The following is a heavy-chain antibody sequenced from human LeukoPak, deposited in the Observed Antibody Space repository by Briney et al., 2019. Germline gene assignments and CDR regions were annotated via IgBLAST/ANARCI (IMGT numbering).Heavy chain of an antibody. CDR1: GLIVSNXX. D-gene: IGHD5-18*01. J-gene: IGHJ4*02. V-gene: IGHV3-53*01. CDR3: TTTAGYNYGQY. Sequence: PGGSLRLSCAASGLIVSNXXXNWVRQAPGXGXEXVSALYIGGNTYYADSVRGRFTISRDNSKNTLYLQMNSLRAEDTAIYYCTTTAGYNYGQYWGQGTLVTVSS. CDR2: LYIGGNT.